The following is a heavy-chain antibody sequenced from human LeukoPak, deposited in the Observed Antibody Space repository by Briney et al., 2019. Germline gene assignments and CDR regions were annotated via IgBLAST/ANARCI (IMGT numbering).Heavy chain of an antibody. Sequence: SETLSLTCTLSGGSISSYYWSWIRQPPGKGLEWIGYIYYSGSTNYNPSLKSRVTISVDTSKNQFSLKLSSVTAADTAVYYCARDSVAVEYIDAFDIWGQGTMVTVSS. J-gene: IGHJ3*02. CDR1: GGSISSYY. D-gene: IGHD6-19*01. CDR2: IYYSGST. CDR3: ARDSVAVEYIDAFDI. V-gene: IGHV4-59*01.